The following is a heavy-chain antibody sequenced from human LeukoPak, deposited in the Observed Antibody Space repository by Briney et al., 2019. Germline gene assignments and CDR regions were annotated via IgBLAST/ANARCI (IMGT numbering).Heavy chain of an antibody. V-gene: IGHV3-23*01. CDR1: GFTFSSYA. J-gene: IGHJ4*02. D-gene: IGHD6-13*01. Sequence: GGSLRLSCAASGFTFSSYAMSWVRQAPGKGLEWVSAISGSGGSTYYADSVKGRFTISRDNSKNTLYLQMNSLRAEDTAVYYCAKDGADSSSWYNSELSDYWGQGTLVTVSS. CDR3: AKDGADSSSWYNSELSDY. CDR2: ISGSGGST.